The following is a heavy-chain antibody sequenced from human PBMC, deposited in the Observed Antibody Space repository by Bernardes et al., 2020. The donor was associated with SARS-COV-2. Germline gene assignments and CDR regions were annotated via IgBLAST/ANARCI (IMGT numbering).Heavy chain of an antibody. CDR2: ISGSGGST. CDR3: ARGSGYCSSTSCSLLYYYYGMDV. Sequence: GGSLRLSCAASGFTFSSYAMSWVRQAPGKGLEWVSAISGSGGSTYYADSVKGRFTISRDNSKNTLYLQMNSLRAEDTAVYYCARGSGYCSSTSCSLLYYYYGMDVWGQGTTVTVSS. J-gene: IGHJ6*02. V-gene: IGHV3-23*01. D-gene: IGHD2-2*01. CDR1: GFTFSSYA.